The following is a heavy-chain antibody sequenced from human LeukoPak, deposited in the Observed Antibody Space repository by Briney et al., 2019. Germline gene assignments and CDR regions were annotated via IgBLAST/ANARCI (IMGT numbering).Heavy chain of an antibody. CDR2: IWHDGSYK. CDR1: GFIFSSFG. V-gene: IGHV3-33*01. D-gene: IGHD3-22*01. J-gene: IGHJ4*02. Sequence: GGSLRLSCAASGFIFSSFGMHWVRQAPGKGLEWVAVIWHDGSYKYYLDSVKGRFAISRDNAKNTLYLQMNNLRVEDTAVYYCARVGDYENSGSQPFDYWGQGTLDTVSS. CDR3: ARVGDYENSGSQPFDY.